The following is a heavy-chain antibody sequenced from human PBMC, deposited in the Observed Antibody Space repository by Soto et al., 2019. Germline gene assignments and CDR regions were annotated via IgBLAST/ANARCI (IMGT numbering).Heavy chain of an antibody. D-gene: IGHD3-16*02. V-gene: IGHV1-69*08. J-gene: IGHJ2*01. CDR3: ARDVRRRYFDH. CDR1: GGTFSSYT. CDR2: IIPILGIA. Sequence: QVQLVQSGAEVKKPGSSVKVSCRASGGTFSSYTISWVRQAPGQGLEWMGRIIPILGIANYAQKFQGRVTITTDKSTSTAYMELSNLRSEDTAVYYCARDVRRRYFDHWGRGTLVTVSS.